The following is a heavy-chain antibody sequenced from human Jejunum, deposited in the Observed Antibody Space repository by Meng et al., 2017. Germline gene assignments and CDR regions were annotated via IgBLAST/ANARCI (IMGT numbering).Heavy chain of an antibody. CDR1: GYTFTSAN. CDR3: AREGPPPTNWAFDY. Sequence: QVQLGQSGAEVKIPGASVKVSCKASGYTFTSANLHWLRQAPGQEPEWMGWVNTGNGNTHHSQRFRGRVTITRDTSATTAYMELSNLRSEDTAVYFCAREGPPPTNWAFDYWGQGTLVTVSS. J-gene: IGHJ4*02. D-gene: IGHD1-1*01. V-gene: IGHV1-3*04. CDR2: VNTGNGNT.